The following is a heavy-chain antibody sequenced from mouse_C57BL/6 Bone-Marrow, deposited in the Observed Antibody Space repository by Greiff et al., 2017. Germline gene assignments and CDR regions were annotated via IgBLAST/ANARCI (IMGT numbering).Heavy chain of an antibody. D-gene: IGHD2-3*01. J-gene: IGHJ2*01. CDR2: IDTETGGT. CDR1: GYTFTDYE. V-gene: IGHV1-15*01. Sequence: QVQLQQSGAELVRPGASVTLSCKASGYTFTDYEMHWVKQTPVHGLEWVGAIDTETGGTAYTQTFKGKAILTADNASSTVYMELRSLTSEDSAVYYCTMRVTTVVSCDYWGQGTTLTVSA. CDR3: TMRVTTVVSCDY.